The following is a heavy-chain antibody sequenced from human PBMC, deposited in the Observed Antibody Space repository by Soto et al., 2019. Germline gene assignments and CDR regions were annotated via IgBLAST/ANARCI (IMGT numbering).Heavy chain of an antibody. CDR1: GGSISGSSYY. D-gene: IGHD4-17*01. CDR3: ASFSGATYGDYGGGINY. V-gene: IGHV4-39*01. Sequence: LSLTCTVSGGSISGSSYYWGWIRQPPGKGLECIGSVHYSGSTDYNPSLKSRVTISVDTSKNQFSLKLTSVTAADTAVYFCASFSGATYGDYGGGINYWGQGTLVTVSS. J-gene: IGHJ4*02. CDR2: VHYSGST.